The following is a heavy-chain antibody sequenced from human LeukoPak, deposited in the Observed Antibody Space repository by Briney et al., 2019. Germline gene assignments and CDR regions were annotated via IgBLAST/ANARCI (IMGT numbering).Heavy chain of an antibody. D-gene: IGHD6-13*01. Sequence: GGSLRLSCAASGFIFSSYSMNWVRQAPGKGLQWVSSISSSSSYIHYADSVKGRFTISRDNAKNSLFLQMDSLRSEDTAVYYCASDSSSGNYYGMDVWGQGTTVTVSS. CDR3: ASDSSSGNYYGMDV. CDR2: ISSSSSYI. J-gene: IGHJ6*02. CDR1: GFIFSSYS. V-gene: IGHV3-21*01.